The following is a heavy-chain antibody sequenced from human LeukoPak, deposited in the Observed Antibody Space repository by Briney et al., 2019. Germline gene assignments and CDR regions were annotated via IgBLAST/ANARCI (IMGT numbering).Heavy chain of an antibody. Sequence: PSETLSLTCTVSGGSTSSGNYYWGWIRQPPGKGLEWIGGISSSGNTYYNPSLKSRITISIDTSKNHFSLKLSSVTAADTAVYYCARLGAGPTYYDFWSGYSSFYFDYWGQGTLVTVSS. V-gene: IGHV4-39*02. CDR3: ARLGAGPTYYDFWSGYSSFYFDY. J-gene: IGHJ4*02. CDR2: ISSSGNT. CDR1: GGSTSSGNYY. D-gene: IGHD3-3*01.